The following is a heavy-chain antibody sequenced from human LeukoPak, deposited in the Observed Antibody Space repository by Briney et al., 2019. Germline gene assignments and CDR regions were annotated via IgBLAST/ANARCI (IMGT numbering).Heavy chain of an antibody. CDR2: IYYTGNT. CDR1: GGTISSTSYY. Sequence: SETLSLTCTVSGGTISSTSYYWGWIRQPPGKGLEWIGSIYYTGNTNYNPSLKSRVTISVDTSKSQFSLKLSSVTAANTAVYYCARHCVTTSCYAPDYWGQGTLVIVSS. V-gene: IGHV4-39*01. D-gene: IGHD2-2*01. J-gene: IGHJ4*02. CDR3: ARHCVTTSCYAPDY.